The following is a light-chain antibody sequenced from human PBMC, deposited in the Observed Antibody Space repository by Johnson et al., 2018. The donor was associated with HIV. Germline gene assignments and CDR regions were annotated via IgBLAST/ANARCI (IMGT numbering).Light chain of an antibody. CDR2: DNN. Sequence: QSVLTQPPSVSAAPGQKVTISCSGSSSNIGNNYVSWYQHLPGTAPKLLIYDNNKRPSGIPDRFSGSKSGTSATLGITGLQTGDEADYYCGTWDSSLSAGQGVFGTGTKATVL. J-gene: IGLJ1*01. V-gene: IGLV1-51*01. CDR3: GTWDSSLSAGQGV. CDR1: SSNIGNNY.